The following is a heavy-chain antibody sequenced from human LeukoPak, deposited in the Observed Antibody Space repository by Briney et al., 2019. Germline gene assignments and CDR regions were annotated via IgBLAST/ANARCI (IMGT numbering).Heavy chain of an antibody. Sequence: SETPSLTCNVSGDSISSYYWSWIRQPPGKGLEWIGYIYYSGSTNYNPSLKSLVTISVDTSKNQFSLKLTSVTAADTALYYCARHRGGYYYYGLDVWGQGTTVTVSS. J-gene: IGHJ6*02. D-gene: IGHD5-24*01. CDR1: GDSISSYY. CDR3: ARHRGGYYYYGLDV. CDR2: IYYSGST. V-gene: IGHV4-59*08.